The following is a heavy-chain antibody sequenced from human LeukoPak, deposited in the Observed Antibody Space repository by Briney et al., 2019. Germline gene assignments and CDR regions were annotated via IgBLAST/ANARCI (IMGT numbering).Heavy chain of an antibody. CDR2: IYYSGST. CDR3: ARQNGILTGNYGMDV. D-gene: IGHD3-9*01. V-gene: IGHV4-39*01. Sequence: SETLSLTCTVSGGSISSSSYYWGWIRQPPGKGLEWIGSIYYSGSTYYNPSLKSRVTISVDTSKNQFSLKLSSVTAADTAVYYCARQNGILTGNYGMDVWGQGTTVTVSS. J-gene: IGHJ6*02. CDR1: GGSISSSSYY.